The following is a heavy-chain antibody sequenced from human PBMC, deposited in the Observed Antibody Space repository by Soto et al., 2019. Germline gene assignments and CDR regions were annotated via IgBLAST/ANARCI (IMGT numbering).Heavy chain of an antibody. V-gene: IGHV4-59*01. CDR3: ARMFSGYDWALHYYFDY. Sequence: TSETLSLTCTVSGGSISSYYWIWIRQPPGKGLEWIGYIYYSGSTNYNPSLKSRVTISVDTSKNQFSLKLSSVTAADTAVYYCARMFSGYDWALHYYFDYWGQGTLVTVSS. CDR2: IYYSGST. D-gene: IGHD5-12*01. J-gene: IGHJ4*02. CDR1: GGSISSYY.